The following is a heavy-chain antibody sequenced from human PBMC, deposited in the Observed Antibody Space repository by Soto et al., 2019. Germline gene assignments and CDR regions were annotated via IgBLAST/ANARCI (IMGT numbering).Heavy chain of an antibody. CDR2: ISGSGSST. J-gene: IGHJ6*02. CDR3: AISTRWGYYGMDV. D-gene: IGHD2-2*01. CDR1: IFTIDSYA. Sequence: EVQLLESGGGLIQPGGSLRLSCAASIFTIDSYAMSWVRQAPGKGLEWVSSISGSGSSTYYADSVKGRVTISKDNSRNRLFLQMNCLRAGDTAVYYCAISTRWGYYGMDVWGQGTTVTVSS. V-gene: IGHV3-23*01.